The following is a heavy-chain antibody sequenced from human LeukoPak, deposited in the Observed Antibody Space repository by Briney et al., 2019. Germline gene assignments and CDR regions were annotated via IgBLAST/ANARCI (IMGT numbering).Heavy chain of an antibody. CDR2: MNPNSGNT. CDR1: GYTFTSYD. V-gene: IGHV1-8*01. D-gene: IGHD5-12*01. Sequence: VASVKVSCKASGYTFTSYDINWVRQATGQGLEWMGWMNPNSGNTGYAQKFQGRVTMTRDTSIGTAYMELSSLRSEDTAVYYCAREGRLRTSAFDIWGQGTMVTVSS. CDR3: AREGRLRTSAFDI. J-gene: IGHJ3*02.